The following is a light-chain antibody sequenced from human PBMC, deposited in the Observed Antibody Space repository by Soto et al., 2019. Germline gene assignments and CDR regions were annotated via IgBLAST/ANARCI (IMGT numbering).Light chain of an antibody. CDR1: QGLVHSDGNTY. J-gene: IGKJ5*01. V-gene: IGKV2-30*02. CDR2: RVS. CDR3: MQGTHWPLT. Sequence: DVVMTQSPLSLPVTLGQPASISCRSSQGLVHSDGNTYLNWFQQRPGKSPRRLIYRVSNRDSGVPDRFSGSGSGTDFTLKISRVQAEDVGVYYCMQGTHWPLTFGQVTRLEIK.